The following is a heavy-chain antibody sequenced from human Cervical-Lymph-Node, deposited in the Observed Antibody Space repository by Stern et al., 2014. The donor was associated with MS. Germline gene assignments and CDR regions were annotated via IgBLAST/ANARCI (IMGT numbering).Heavy chain of an antibody. D-gene: IGHD2-15*01. V-gene: IGHV3-9*01. CDR2: ISWNSGSI. CDR1: GFAFDDYA. CDR3: TRALSHRGSPDY. Sequence: EVQLVESGGGLVQPGRSLRLSCAASGFAFDDYAMHWVRQVPGKGLEWVSGISWNSGSIVYADSVKGRFTVSRDNAKNSLYLQMDSLRPGDTAFYYCTRALSHRGSPDYWGQGTLFTVS. J-gene: IGHJ4*02.